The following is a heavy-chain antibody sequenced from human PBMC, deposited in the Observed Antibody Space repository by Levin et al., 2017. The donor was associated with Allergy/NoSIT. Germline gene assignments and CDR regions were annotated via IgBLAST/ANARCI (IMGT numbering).Heavy chain of an antibody. CDR3: AKDEGSGYFDY. Sequence: LSLTCAASGFTFSSSGMHWVRQAPGKGLEWVAVISYDGSNKYYADSVKGRFTISRDNSKNTLYLQMNSLRAEDTAVYYCAKDEGSGYFDYWGQGTLVTVSS. V-gene: IGHV3-30*18. CDR1: GFTFSSSG. CDR2: ISYDGSNK. J-gene: IGHJ4*02.